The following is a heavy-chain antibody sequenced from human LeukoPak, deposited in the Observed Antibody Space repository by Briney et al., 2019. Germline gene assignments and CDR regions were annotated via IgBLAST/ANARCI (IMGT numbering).Heavy chain of an antibody. CDR2: INHSGST. CDR3: ARERFLAWLLRERRGMDV. D-gene: IGHD3-3*01. V-gene: IGHV4-34*01. Sequence: PSETLSLTCAVYGGSFSGYYWSWIRQPPGKGLEWIGEINHSGSTNYNPSLKSRVTISVDTSKNQFSLKLSSVTAAHTALYYCARERFLAWLLRERRGMDVWGKGTRVSVSS. J-gene: IGHJ6*04. CDR1: GGSFSGYY.